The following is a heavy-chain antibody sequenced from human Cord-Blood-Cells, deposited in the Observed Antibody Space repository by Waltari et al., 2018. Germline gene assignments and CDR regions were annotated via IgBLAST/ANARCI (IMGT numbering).Heavy chain of an antibody. Sequence: QVQLVQSGAAVKQPGASVQVSSQASGGTSSSYAINWARKGPGHGLEWMGGIIPIFGTANYAQKFQGSGTITADESSSTAYMELSSLRSEDTAVYYCARREQYGDYANGFDYWGQGTLVTVSS. CDR2: IIPIFGTA. D-gene: IGHD4-17*01. CDR3: ARREQYGDYANGFDY. V-gene: IGHV1-69*01. CDR1: GGTSSSYA. J-gene: IGHJ4*02.